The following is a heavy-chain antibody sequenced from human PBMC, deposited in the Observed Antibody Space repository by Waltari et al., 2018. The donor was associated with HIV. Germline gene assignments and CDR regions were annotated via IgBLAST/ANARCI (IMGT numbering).Heavy chain of an antibody. V-gene: IGHV3-30*02. CDR1: GLPCSNYG. Sequence: QVQLVESGGGVVQPGGSLRLSCTASGLPCSNYGMYWVRQAPGKGLQWVAFIRYDGTNKYYADSVKGLFIISRDNSKNTLSLQMHSLRAEDTAVYYCAKAPHHYDSSGPVYWGQGTLVTVSS. CDR2: IRYDGTNK. D-gene: IGHD3-22*01. CDR3: AKAPHHYDSSGPVY. J-gene: IGHJ4*02.